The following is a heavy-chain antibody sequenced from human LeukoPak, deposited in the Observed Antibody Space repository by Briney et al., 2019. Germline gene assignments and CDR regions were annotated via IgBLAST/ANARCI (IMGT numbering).Heavy chain of an antibody. J-gene: IGHJ4*02. CDR1: GGSISSGSYC. CDR2: IYTSGST. V-gene: IGHV4-61*02. D-gene: IGHD5-18*01. CDR3: ARGGYSYGDDY. Sequence: SQTLSLTCTVSGGSISSGSYCWSWIRQPAGKGLEWIGRIYTSGSTNYNPSLKSRVTISVDTSKNQFSLKLSSVTAADTAVYYCARGGYSYGDDYWGQGTLVTVSS.